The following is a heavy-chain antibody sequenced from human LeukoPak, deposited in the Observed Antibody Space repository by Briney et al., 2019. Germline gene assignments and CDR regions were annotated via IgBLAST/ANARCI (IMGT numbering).Heavy chain of an antibody. D-gene: IGHD3-22*01. CDR1: GFTFSSYA. CDR2: NSGSGGST. V-gene: IGHV3-23*01. J-gene: IGHJ3*02. Sequence: GGSLRLSCAASGFTFSSYAMSWVRRSPGKGLEWVSANSGSGGSTYYADSVKGRFTISRDNSKNTLYLQMNSLRAEDTAVYYCAKDLLRSHYYDSSGPIWGQGTMVTVSS. CDR3: AKDLLRSHYYDSSGPI.